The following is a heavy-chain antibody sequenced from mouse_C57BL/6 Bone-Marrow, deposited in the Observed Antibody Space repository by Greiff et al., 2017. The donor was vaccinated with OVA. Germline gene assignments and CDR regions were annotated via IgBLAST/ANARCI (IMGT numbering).Heavy chain of an antibody. J-gene: IGHJ3*01. D-gene: IGHD1-1*01. CDR1: GYTFTGYW. Sequence: VHLVESGAELMKPGASVKLSCKATGYTFTGYWIEWVKQRPGHGLEWIGEILPGSGSTNYNEKFKGKATFTADTSSNTAYMQLSSLTTEESAIYYCARSTHYYGSPWFAYWGQGTLVTVSA. CDR2: ILPGSGST. CDR3: ARSTHYYGSPWFAY. V-gene: IGHV1-9*01.